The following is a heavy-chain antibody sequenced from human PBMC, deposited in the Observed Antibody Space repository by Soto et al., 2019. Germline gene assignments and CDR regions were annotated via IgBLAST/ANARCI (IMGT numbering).Heavy chain of an antibody. Sequence: GGSLRLSCAASGFTFSSYAMSWVRQAPGKGLEWVSAISGSGGSTYYADSVKGRFTISRDNSKNTLYLQRNSLRAEDTAVYYCAKNPSYCSSTSCYYFDYWGQGTLVTVSS. D-gene: IGHD2-2*01. J-gene: IGHJ4*02. V-gene: IGHV3-23*01. CDR1: GFTFSSYA. CDR3: AKNPSYCSSTSCYYFDY. CDR2: ISGSGGST.